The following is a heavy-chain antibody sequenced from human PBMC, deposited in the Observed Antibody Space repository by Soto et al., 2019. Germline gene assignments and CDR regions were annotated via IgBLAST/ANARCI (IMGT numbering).Heavy chain of an antibody. V-gene: IGHV4-4*02. D-gene: IGHD6-19*01. CDR1: GGSISSSNW. J-gene: IGHJ4*02. CDR2: IYHSGST. CDR3: ARLIMPIKYSSGHFDY. Sequence: QVQLQESGPGLVKPSGTLSLTCAVSGGSISSSNWWSWVRQPPGKGLEWIGEIYHSGSTNYNPSLKSRVTISVDKSKRQFSLKLSSVTAAATAVYYCARLIMPIKYSSGHFDYWGQGTLVTVSS.